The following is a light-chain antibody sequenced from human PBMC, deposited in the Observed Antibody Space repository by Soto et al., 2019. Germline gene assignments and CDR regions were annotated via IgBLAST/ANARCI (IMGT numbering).Light chain of an antibody. CDR2: KAS. CDR1: QSISSW. J-gene: IGKJ4*01. CDR3: QQYNSYPLT. V-gene: IGKV1-5*03. Sequence: DIQMTQSPSTLSASVGDRVTITCRASQSISSWLAWYQQKPGKAPNLLIYKASSLESVVASRYSGSGSGTEFTLTISSLQPDDFATYYCQQYNSYPLTFGGGTKVEIK.